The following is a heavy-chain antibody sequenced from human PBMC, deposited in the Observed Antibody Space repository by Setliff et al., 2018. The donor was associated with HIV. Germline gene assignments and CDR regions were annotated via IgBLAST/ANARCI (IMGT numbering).Heavy chain of an antibody. CDR3: ASPASGGSSGQYHY. CDR2: IYYSGST. CDR1: GGSISSSSYY. J-gene: IGHJ4*02. V-gene: IGHV4-39*01. Sequence: SETLSLTCTVSGGSISSSSYYWGWIRQPPGKGLAWIGSIYYSGSTYYNPSLKSRVTISVDTSKNQFSLKLSSVTAADTAVYYCASPASGGSSGQYHYWGQGTLVTVSS. D-gene: IGHD6-19*01.